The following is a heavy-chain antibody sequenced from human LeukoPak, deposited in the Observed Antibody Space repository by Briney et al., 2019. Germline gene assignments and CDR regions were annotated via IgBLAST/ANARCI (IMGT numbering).Heavy chain of an antibody. J-gene: IGHJ4*02. V-gene: IGHV1-24*01. CDR2: FDPEDGET. CDR1: GYTLTELS. CDR3: ATVPLIAAAGKFQYYFDY. D-gene: IGHD6-13*01. Sequence: ASVKVSCKVSGYTLTELSMHWVRQAPGKGLEWMGGFDPEDGETIYAQKFQGRVTMTEDTSTDTAYMELSSLRSEDTAVYYCATVPLIAAAGKFQYYFDYWGQGTLVTVSS.